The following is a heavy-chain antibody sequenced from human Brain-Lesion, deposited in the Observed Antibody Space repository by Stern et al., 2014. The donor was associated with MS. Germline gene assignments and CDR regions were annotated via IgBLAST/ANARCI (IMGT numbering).Heavy chain of an antibody. Sequence: QLVQSGAEVKKPGASVKVSCKTSGYIFTGYYIHWVRQAPGQGLEWMAWINPNTGGTKDAQKFQGRVTMSRDTSISTAYVELSSLTSDDTAVYYCARDQRGITIFGVVTDYYYLGMDVWGQGTTVTVSS. J-gene: IGHJ6*02. V-gene: IGHV1-2*02. CDR1: GYIFTGYY. CDR2: INPNTGGT. D-gene: IGHD3-3*01. CDR3: ARDQRGITIFGVVTDYYYLGMDV.